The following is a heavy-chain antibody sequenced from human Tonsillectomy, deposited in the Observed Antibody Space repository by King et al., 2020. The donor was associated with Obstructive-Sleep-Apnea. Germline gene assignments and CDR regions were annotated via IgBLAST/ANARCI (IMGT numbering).Heavy chain of an antibody. J-gene: IGHJ4*02. CDR1: GGSFSGYY. CDR2: INHSGST. V-gene: IGHV4-34*01. Sequence: VQLQQWGAGLLKPSETLSLTCAVYGGSFSGYYWSWIRQPPGKGLEWIGEINHSGSTNYNPSLKSRVTISVDTSKNQFSLKLSSVTAAVTAVYYCATSSSWYSYDFWGQGTLVTVSS. D-gene: IGHD6-13*01. CDR3: ATSSSWYSYDF.